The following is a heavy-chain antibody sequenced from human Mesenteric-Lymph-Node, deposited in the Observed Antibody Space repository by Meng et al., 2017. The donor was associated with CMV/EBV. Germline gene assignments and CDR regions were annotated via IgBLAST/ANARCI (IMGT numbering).Heavy chain of an antibody. CDR2: ISYDGSNK. CDR3: ARGVTTRGGGLDV. J-gene: IGHJ6*02. CDR1: GFTFSSYA. D-gene: IGHD5-12*01. V-gene: IGHV3-30-3*01. Sequence: GGSLRLSCAASGFTFSSYAIYWVRQAPGKGLEWVAVISYDGSNKNYADSVKGRFTVSRDNSKNTLYLQMDSLRTADTAVYYCARGVTTRGGGLDVWGQGTTVTVSS.